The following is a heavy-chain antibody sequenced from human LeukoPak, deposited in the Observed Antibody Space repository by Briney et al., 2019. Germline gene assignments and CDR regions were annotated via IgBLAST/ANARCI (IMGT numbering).Heavy chain of an antibody. J-gene: IGHJ4*02. V-gene: IGHV3-11*04. D-gene: IGHD3-3*01. CDR2: ISSSGSTI. CDR3: ARDSHYDLWSGYDLFDY. CDR1: GFTFSDYY. Sequence: GGSLRLSCAASGFTFSDYYMSWIRQAPGKGLEWVSYISSSGSTIYYADSVKGRFTISRDNAKNSLYLQMNSLRAEDTAVYYCARDSHYDLWSGYDLFDYWGQGTLVPVSS.